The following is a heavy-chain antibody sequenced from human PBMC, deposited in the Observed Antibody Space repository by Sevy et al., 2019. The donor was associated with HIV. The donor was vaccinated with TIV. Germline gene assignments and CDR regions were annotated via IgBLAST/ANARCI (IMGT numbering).Heavy chain of an antibody. CDR3: ARKMELLVPDY. J-gene: IGHJ4*02. V-gene: IGHV3-21*01. Sequence: GGSLRLSCTASGFIFSNYNMNWVRQAPGKGLEWVSYIRSSSNDIYYANSVKGRFTISRDNAKNSLYRQMNSLRAEDTAVYYCARKMELLVPDYWGQGTLVTVSS. CDR1: GFIFSNYN. CDR2: IRSSSNDI. D-gene: IGHD2-21*02.